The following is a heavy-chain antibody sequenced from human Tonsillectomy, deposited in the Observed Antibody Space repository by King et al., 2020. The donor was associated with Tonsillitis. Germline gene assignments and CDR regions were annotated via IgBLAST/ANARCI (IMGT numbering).Heavy chain of an antibody. V-gene: IGHV4-59*12. J-gene: IGHJ4*02. CDR3: ASVSMVDYDSIAYPDY. CDR1: GGSISSYY. CDR2: IYHSGST. D-gene: IGHD3-22*01. Sequence: VQLQESGPGLVKPSETLSLTCTVSGGSISSYYWSWIRQPPGKGLEWIGYIYHSGSTNYNPSLKSRVTISVDTSKNQFSLKLTSVTAADTAVYYCASVSMVDYDSIAYPDYWGQGTLVTVTS.